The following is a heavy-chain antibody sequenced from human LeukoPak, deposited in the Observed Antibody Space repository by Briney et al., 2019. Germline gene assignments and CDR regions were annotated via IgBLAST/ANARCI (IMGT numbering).Heavy chain of an antibody. V-gene: IGHV3-30*02. CDR3: APRTSDSSGWYDYFDY. D-gene: IGHD6-19*01. CDR2: IWYDGSNK. Sequence: PGGSLRLSCAASGFTFSSYGMHWVRQAPGKGLEWVAVIWYDGSNKYYADSVKGRFTISRDNSKNTQYLQMNSLRAEDTAVYYCAPRTSDSSGWYDYFDYWGQGTLVTVSS. CDR1: GFTFSSYG. J-gene: IGHJ4*02.